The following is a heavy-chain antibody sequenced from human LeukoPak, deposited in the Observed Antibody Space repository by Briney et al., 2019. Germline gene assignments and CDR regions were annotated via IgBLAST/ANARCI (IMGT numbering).Heavy chain of an antibody. Sequence: PGGSLRLSCAASGFTFSSYSVNWVRQAPGKGLEWVSSISSSSSYIYYADSVKGRFTISRDNAKNSLYLQMNSLRAEDTAVYYCARGNFDWLLSYYYFDYWGQGTLVTVSP. CDR2: ISSSSSYI. CDR1: GFTFSSYS. V-gene: IGHV3-21*01. D-gene: IGHD3-9*01. CDR3: ARGNFDWLLSYYYFDY. J-gene: IGHJ4*02.